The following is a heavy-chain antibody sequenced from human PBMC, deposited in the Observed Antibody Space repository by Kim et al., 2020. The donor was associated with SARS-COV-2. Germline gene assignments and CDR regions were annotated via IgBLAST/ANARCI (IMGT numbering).Heavy chain of an antibody. J-gene: IGHJ4*02. CDR3: ARQGGKDNPFDY. CDR2: IYYSGST. V-gene: IGHV4-39*01. Sequence: SETLSLTCTVSGGSISSSSYYWGWIRQPPGKGLEWIGSIYYSGSTYYNPSLKSRVTISVDTSKNQFSLKLSSVTAADTAVYYCARQGGKDNPFDYWGQGTLVTVSS. CDR1: GGSISSSSYY. D-gene: IGHD2-15*01.